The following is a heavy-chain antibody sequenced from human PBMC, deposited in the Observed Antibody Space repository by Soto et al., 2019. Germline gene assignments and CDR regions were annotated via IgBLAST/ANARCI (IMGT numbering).Heavy chain of an antibody. CDR2: ISGSGGST. D-gene: IGHD1-26*01. J-gene: IGHJ6*03. CDR1: GFTFSSYA. Sequence: GGSLRLSCAASGFTFSSYAMSWVRQAPGRGLEWVSAISGSGGSTYYADSVKGRFTISRDNSKNTVYLQMNSLRAEDTAVYYCAIRIVGGLYFYYYMDVWGKGTTVSVSS. V-gene: IGHV3-23*01. CDR3: AIRIVGGLYFYYYMDV.